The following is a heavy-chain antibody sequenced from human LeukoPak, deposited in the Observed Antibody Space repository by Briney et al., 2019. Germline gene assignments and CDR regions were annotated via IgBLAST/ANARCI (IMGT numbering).Heavy chain of an antibody. CDR1: GYTFTGYY. CDR2: INPNSGGT. V-gene: IGHV1-2*02. D-gene: IGHD2-2*01. J-gene: IGHJ4*02. Sequence: ASVKVSCKASGYTFTGYYMHWVRQAPGQGLEWMGWINPNSGGTNYARKFQGRVTMTRDTSISTAYMELSSLKSDDTAVYYCARGAQYPYATSYWGQGTLVTVSS. CDR3: ARGAQYPYATSY.